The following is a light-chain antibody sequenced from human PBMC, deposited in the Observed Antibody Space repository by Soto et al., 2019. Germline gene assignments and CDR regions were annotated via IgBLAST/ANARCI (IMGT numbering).Light chain of an antibody. CDR2: DVS. J-gene: IGLJ2*01. V-gene: IGLV2-14*01. CDR3: SSYSSRSTVV. CDR1: SSDVGGYNY. Sequence: QSVLTQPASVSGSPGQSITISCTGTSSDVGGYNYVSWYQQHPGEAPKLMIYDVSNRPSGFSTRFSGSKSGNTASLTISGLQAEDEAEYYCSSYSSRSTVVFGGGTKLTVL.